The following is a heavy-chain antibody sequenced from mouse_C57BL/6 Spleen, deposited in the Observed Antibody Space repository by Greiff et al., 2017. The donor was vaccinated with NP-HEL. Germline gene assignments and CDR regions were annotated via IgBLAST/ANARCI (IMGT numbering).Heavy chain of an antibody. J-gene: IGHJ4*01. CDR2: INPSSGYT. V-gene: IGHV1-4*01. CDR3: ARELRGFNAMDY. D-gene: IGHD1-1*01. CDR1: GYTFTSYT. Sequence: VHLVESGAELARPGASVKMSCKASGYTFTSYTMHWVKQRPGQGLEWIGYINPSSGYTKYNQKFKDKATLTADKSSSTAYMQLSSLTSEDSAVYYCARELRGFNAMDYWGQGTSVTVSS.